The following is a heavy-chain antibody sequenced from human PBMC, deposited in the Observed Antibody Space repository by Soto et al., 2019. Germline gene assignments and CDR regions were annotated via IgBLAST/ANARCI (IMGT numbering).Heavy chain of an antibody. D-gene: IGHD1-26*01. CDR3: ARGGPISGLAY. CDR2: INHDESSS. CDR1: GFTFSSYW. Sequence: EVQLVESGGGLVQPGGSLRLSCAASGFTFSSYWMHWVRQAPGMGVVWVSRINHDESSSTYVDSVRGRFTISRDYAKNTLYLQMNSLSAEDTAVYFCARGGPISGLAYGGQGTLVTVSS. V-gene: IGHV3-74*01. J-gene: IGHJ4*02.